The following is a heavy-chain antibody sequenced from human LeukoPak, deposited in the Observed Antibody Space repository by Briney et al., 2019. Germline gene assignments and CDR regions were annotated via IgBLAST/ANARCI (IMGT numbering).Heavy chain of an antibody. CDR2: IFYTGST. CDR1: GGSINRSSRYY. Sequence: SETLSLTCTVSGGSINRSSRYYWGWIRQPPGKGLEWIGSIFYTGSTNYNPSLKSRVTISVDTSKNQFSLKLSSVTAADTAVYYCARESYYGSGSYHYADYWGQGTLVTVSS. V-gene: IGHV4-39*07. D-gene: IGHD3-10*01. CDR3: ARESYYGSGSYHYADY. J-gene: IGHJ4*02.